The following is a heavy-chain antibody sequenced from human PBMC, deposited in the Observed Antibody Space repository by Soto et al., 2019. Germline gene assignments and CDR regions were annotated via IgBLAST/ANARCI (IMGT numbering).Heavy chain of an antibody. CDR2: INPNSGGT. CDR3: ARGGRDGYNSDSYYYYGMDV. Sequence: GASVKVSCKASGYTFTGYYMHWVRQAPGQGLEWMGWINPNSGGTNYAQKFQGWVTMTRDTSISTAYMELSRLRSDDTAVYYCARGGRDGYNSDSYYYYGMDVWGQGTTVTVSS. V-gene: IGHV1-2*04. D-gene: IGHD5-12*01. J-gene: IGHJ6*02. CDR1: GYTFTGYY.